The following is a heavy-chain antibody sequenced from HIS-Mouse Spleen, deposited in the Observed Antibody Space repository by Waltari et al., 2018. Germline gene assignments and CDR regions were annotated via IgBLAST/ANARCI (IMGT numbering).Heavy chain of an antibody. V-gene: IGHV3-74*01. Sequence: EVQLVESGGGLVQPGGSLRLSCAASGFTFSSYWMHWVRQAPGEGLVWVQRIKSEGSRTSYADSVKGRFNISRDNAKNTLYLQMNSLRAEDTAVYYCAREGYSYGYRDAFDIWGQGTMVTVSS. CDR1: GFTFSSYW. CDR2: IKSEGSRT. J-gene: IGHJ3*02. CDR3: AREGYSYGYRDAFDI. D-gene: IGHD5-18*01.